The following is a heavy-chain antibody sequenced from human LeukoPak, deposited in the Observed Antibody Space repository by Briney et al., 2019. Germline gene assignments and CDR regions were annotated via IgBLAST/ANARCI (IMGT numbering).Heavy chain of an antibody. CDR1: GGSFSGYY. CDR2: INHSGST. CDR3: ARLLGYCSSTSCSIGN. V-gene: IGHV4-34*01. Sequence: PSETLSLTCAVYGGSFSGYYWSWIRQPPGKGLEWIGEINHSGSTNYNPSLKSRVTISVDTSKNQFSLKLSSVTAADTAVYYCARLLGYCSSTSCSIGNWGQGTLVTVSS. J-gene: IGHJ4*02. D-gene: IGHD2-2*01.